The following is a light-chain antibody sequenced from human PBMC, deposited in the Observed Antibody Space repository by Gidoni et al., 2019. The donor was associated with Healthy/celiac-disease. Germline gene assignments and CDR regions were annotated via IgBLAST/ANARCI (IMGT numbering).Light chain of an antibody. J-gene: IGKJ2*01. CDR1: QSGSSN. Sequence: EIVMPQSPATLSVSPGERATLSCRASQSGSSNLAWYQQKPGQAPMLLIYGASTRATGIPARFSGSGSVTEFTLTISSLQSEDFAVYYCQQYNNWPLYSLGQGTKLEIK. V-gene: IGKV3-15*01. CDR2: GAS. CDR3: QQYNNWPLYS.